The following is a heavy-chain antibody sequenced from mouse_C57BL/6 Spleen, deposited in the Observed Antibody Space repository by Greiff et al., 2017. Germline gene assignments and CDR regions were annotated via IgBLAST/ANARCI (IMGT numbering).Heavy chain of an antibody. V-gene: IGHV1-78*01. Sequence: VQLQQSDAELVKPGASVKISCKASGYTFTDHTIHWMKQRPEQGLAWIGYIYPSDGSTKYNEQFKGKATLTADKSSSTAYMQLNSLTSEDSAVYVCARIILRHSNWYFDVWGTGTTVTVSS. D-gene: IGHD1-2*01. CDR3: ARIILRHSNWYFDV. CDR2: IYPSDGST. CDR1: GYTFTDHT. J-gene: IGHJ1*03.